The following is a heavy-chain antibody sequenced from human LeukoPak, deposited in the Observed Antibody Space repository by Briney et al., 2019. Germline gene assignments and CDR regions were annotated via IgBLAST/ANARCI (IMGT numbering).Heavy chain of an antibody. D-gene: IGHD4-17*01. CDR3: ARDTVTTFRFRDYYYYGMDV. Sequence: GGSLRLSCAASGFTVSTNYMNWVRQAPGKGLEWVSVIYSGGSTYYADSVKGRFTISRDNSKNSLYLQMNSLRAEDTAVYYCARDTVTTFRFRDYYYYGMDVWGQGTTVTVSS. CDR1: GFTVSTNY. V-gene: IGHV3-53*01. CDR2: IYSGGST. J-gene: IGHJ6*02.